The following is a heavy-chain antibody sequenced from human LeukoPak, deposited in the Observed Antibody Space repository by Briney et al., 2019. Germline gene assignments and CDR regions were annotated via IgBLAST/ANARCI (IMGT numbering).Heavy chain of an antibody. J-gene: IGHJ4*02. CDR3: ANFFVMMYYYDSSGYYYRDY. CDR2: IYSGGST. V-gene: IGHV3-66*01. CDR1: GFTVSSNY. Sequence: GGSLRLSCAASGFTVSSNYMSWVRQAPGKGLEWVSVIYSGGSTYYADSVKGRFTISRDNSKNTLYLQMNSLRAEDTAVYYWANFFVMMYYYDSSGYYYRDYWGQGTLVTVSS. D-gene: IGHD3-22*01.